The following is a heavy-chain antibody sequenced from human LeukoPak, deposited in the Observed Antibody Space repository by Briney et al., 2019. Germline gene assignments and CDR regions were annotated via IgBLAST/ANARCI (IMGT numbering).Heavy chain of an antibody. Sequence: ASVKVSCKASGGTFSSYAISWVRHAPGQGLEWMGWIIPIFGTANYAQKFQGRVTITTDESTSTAYMELSSLRSEYTAVYYCARALERWLQLSRTYYFDYWGQGTLVTVSS. D-gene: IGHD5-24*01. J-gene: IGHJ4*02. V-gene: IGHV1-69*05. CDR1: GGTFSSYA. CDR3: ARALERWLQLSRTYYFDY. CDR2: IIPIFGTA.